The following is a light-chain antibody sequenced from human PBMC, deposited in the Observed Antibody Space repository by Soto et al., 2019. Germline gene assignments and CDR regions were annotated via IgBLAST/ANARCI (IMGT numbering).Light chain of an antibody. V-gene: IGKV3-20*01. Sequence: EVVLTQSPDTLSLSVGERASLSCRASQSISSNFLAWYQQKPGQAPRLLIYSASTRATGVPDRFSGSGSGTHFTLTITRLEPEDFAVYHCQQYDTSPLTFGGGTKVDIK. CDR1: QSISSNF. CDR2: SAS. J-gene: IGKJ4*01. CDR3: QQYDTSPLT.